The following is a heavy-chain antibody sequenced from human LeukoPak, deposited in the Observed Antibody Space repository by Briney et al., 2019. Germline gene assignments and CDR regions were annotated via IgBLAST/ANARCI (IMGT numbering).Heavy chain of an antibody. CDR3: ARDLYSSRTNDAFVI. J-gene: IGHJ3*02. Sequence: PSETLSLTCAVYGGSFSGYYWSWIRQPPGKGLEWIGEINHSGSTNYNPSLKSRVTISVDTSKNQFSLKLSSVTAADTAVYYCARDLYSSRTNDAFVIWGQGTTVTVSS. V-gene: IGHV4-34*01. CDR1: GGSFSGYY. D-gene: IGHD6-13*01. CDR2: INHSGST.